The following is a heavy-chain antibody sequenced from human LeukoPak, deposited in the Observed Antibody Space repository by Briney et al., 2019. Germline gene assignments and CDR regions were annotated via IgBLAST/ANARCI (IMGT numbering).Heavy chain of an antibody. Sequence: QTGGSLRLSCAASGFTVSSNYMSWVRQAPGKGLEWVSTIYSGGGTNYADSVKGRFTISRDNSKNTLYFQMNSLRAEDTAVYYCSPIGTPFVDYWGQGTLVTVSS. CDR2: IYSGGGT. CDR3: SPIGTPFVDY. V-gene: IGHV3-66*01. J-gene: IGHJ4*02. D-gene: IGHD3-22*01. CDR1: GFTVSSNY.